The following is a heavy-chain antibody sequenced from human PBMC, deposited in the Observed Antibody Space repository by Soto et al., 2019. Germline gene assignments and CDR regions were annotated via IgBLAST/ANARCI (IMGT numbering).Heavy chain of an antibody. D-gene: IGHD3-16*02. CDR2: IDPSDSHT. V-gene: IGHV5-10-1*03. CDR1: GYSFISYW. Sequence: EVQLVQSGAEVKKPGESLRISCKGSGYSFISYWITWVRQMPGKGLEWMGRIDPSDSHTNYSPSFRGHVTFSADKSMTTAYLQWDSLKASDTARYYCARLKEIPFGGVIVSNAEDDNYGYYIDYWGQGTLVTVSS. J-gene: IGHJ4*02. CDR3: ARLKEIPFGGVIVSNAEDDNYGYYIDY.